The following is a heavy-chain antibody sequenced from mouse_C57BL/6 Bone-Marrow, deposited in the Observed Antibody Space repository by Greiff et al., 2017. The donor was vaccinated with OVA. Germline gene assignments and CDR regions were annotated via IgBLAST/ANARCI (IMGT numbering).Heavy chain of an antibody. CDR2: INPYNGGT. CDR1: GYTFTDYY. CDR3: ASGGYGNFLDY. D-gene: IGHD2-10*02. Sequence: VQLQQSGPVLVKPGASVKMSCKASGYTFTDYYMNWVKQSHGKSLEWIGVINPYNGGTSYNQKFKGKATLTVDKSSSTAYMELNSLTSEDSAVYYCASGGYGNFLDYWGQGTTLTVSS. V-gene: IGHV1-19*01. J-gene: IGHJ2*01.